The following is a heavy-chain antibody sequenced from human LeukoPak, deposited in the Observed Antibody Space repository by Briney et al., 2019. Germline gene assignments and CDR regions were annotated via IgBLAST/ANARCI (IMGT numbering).Heavy chain of an antibody. V-gene: IGHV3-74*01. D-gene: IGHD1-26*01. CDR2: INTDGSYS. Sequence: GGSLRLSCAASGFTFSYFWMHWFRQTPGKGLVWVSCINTDGSYSTYADSVKGRFTISRDNVRNTLYLQMNSLRDEDTAVYYCASSGSYRFDYWGQGTLVTVSS. CDR1: GFTFSYFW. CDR3: ASSGSYRFDY. J-gene: IGHJ4*02.